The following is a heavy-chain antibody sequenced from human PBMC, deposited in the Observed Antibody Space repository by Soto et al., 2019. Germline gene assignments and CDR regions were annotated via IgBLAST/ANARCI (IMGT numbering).Heavy chain of an antibody. V-gene: IGHV3-72*01. CDR1: GFTFSDHY. CDR3: ARDSSSCRGGYGYFDN. CDR2: IRSKANSYMT. Sequence: EVQLVESGGGLVQPGGSLRLSCAASGFTFSDHYMDWVRQAPGKGLEWVGRIRSKANSYMTEYAASVKGRFTISRDDSKNSLYLQMNSLKTEDTAVYYCARDSSSCRGGYGYFDNWGQGTLVTVSS. D-gene: IGHD2-15*01. J-gene: IGHJ4*02.